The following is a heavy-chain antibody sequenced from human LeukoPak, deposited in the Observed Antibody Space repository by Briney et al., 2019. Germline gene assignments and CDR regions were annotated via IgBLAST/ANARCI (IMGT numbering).Heavy chain of an antibody. CDR1: GYGFTSYW. CDR2: IYPGDSNT. D-gene: IGHD6-13*01. CDR3: ARLRAAAGSGYFQH. Sequence: GESLKISCKASGYGFTSYWIVWVRQMPGKGLEWIGIIYPGDSNTRYSPSFQGQVTMSADKSINTAYLQWSSLKASDTAMYYCARLRAAAGSGYFQHWGQGTLVTVSS. J-gene: IGHJ1*01. V-gene: IGHV5-51*01.